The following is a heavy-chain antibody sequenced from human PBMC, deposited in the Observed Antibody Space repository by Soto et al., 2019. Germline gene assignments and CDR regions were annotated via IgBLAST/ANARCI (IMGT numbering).Heavy chain of an antibody. CDR2: INHSGST. Sequence: PSETLSLTCTVSGDSVSSDGYYWSWIRQHPGKGLEWIGDINHSGSTTYNPSLKSRVTISVDTSKNQFSLKLSSVTAADTAVYYCARHVDGGYYYYYMDVWGKGTTVTVSS. CDR3: ARHVDGGYYYYYMDV. CDR1: GDSVSSDGYY. J-gene: IGHJ6*03. V-gene: IGHV4-31*02. D-gene: IGHD3-16*01.